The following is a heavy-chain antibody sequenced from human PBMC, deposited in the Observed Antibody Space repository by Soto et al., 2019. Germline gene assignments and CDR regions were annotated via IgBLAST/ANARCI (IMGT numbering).Heavy chain of an antibody. J-gene: IGHJ4*02. Sequence: PSETLSLTCAVYGGSFSGYYWSWIRPPPGKGLEWIGEINHSGSTNYNPSLKSRVTISVDTSKNQFSLKLSSVTAADTAVYYCARGVDTAMESTGSWGQGTLVTVSS. CDR3: ARGVDTAMESTGS. CDR2: INHSGST. CDR1: GGSFSGYY. V-gene: IGHV4-34*01. D-gene: IGHD5-18*01.